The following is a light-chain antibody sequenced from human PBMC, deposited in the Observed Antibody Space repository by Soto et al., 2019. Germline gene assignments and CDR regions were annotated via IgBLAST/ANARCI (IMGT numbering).Light chain of an antibody. CDR2: KAS. CDR1: QSISSW. Sequence: DIQMTQSPSTLSASVGDRVTITCRASQSISSWLAWYQQKPGKAPKLLIYKASSLDSGVPSRFSGSGSGTELTLTISGLLADDFATYYCEQFNNYPWSFGQGSRVEIK. V-gene: IGKV1-5*03. J-gene: IGKJ1*01. CDR3: EQFNNYPWS.